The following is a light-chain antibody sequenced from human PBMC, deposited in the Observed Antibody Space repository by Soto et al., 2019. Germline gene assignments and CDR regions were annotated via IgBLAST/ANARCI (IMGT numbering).Light chain of an antibody. CDR2: WAS. Sequence: DIVMTQSPDSLAVSPGARATINCKSSQSFLYSSNNKNYLAWYQQKPGQPPKLLIYWASTRESGVPDRFSGSGSGTDFTLTISSLQAEDVAVYYCQQYYSTPPSFGPGTKVDIK. J-gene: IGKJ3*01. CDR3: QQYYSTPPS. CDR1: QSFLYSSNNKNY. V-gene: IGKV4-1*01.